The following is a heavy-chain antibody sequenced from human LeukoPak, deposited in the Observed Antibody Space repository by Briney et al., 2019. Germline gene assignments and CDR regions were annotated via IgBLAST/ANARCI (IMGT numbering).Heavy chain of an antibody. CDR2: IKQDGSEK. Sequence: GGSLRLSCAASGLTFSSFWMSWVRQAPGKGLEWVANIKQDGSEKYYVDSVKGRFTISRDNAKNSLYLQMNSLRAEDTAVYYCARDSYGHYDDPFDYWGQGTLVTVSS. CDR3: ARDSYGHYDDPFDY. V-gene: IGHV3-7*01. J-gene: IGHJ4*02. CDR1: GLTFSSFW. D-gene: IGHD5-18*01.